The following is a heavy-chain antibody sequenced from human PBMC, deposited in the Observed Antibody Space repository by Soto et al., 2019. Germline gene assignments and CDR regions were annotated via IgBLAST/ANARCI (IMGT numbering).Heavy chain of an antibody. V-gene: IGHV3-33*01. D-gene: IGHD3-10*01. J-gene: IGHJ6*02. CDR1: GFTFSNYG. CDR2: ILNDGSNR. CDR3: ARDDEYSGNGMDV. Sequence: QVQLVESGGGVVQPGRSRRLSCAASGFTFSNYGRHWVRQAPGKGLEWVAVILNDGSNRYHADSVKDRFTISRDNSKNMLYLQMNSLRAEDTAVYYCARDDEYSGNGMDVWGQGTTVTVS.